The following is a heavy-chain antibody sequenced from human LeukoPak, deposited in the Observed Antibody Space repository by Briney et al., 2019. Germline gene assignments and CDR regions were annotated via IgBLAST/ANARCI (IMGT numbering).Heavy chain of an antibody. CDR3: SGRNYYDSSGYFSNMDV. J-gene: IGHJ6*03. CDR1: GASISTYY. Sequence: PSETLSLTCTVSGASISTYYWSWIRQPPGEGLEWIGYIYYSGSTNYNPSLKSRVTISVDTSKNQFSLKLSSVTAADTAVYYCSGRNYYDSSGYFSNMDVWGKGTTVTVSS. D-gene: IGHD3-22*01. V-gene: IGHV4-59*01. CDR2: IYYSGST.